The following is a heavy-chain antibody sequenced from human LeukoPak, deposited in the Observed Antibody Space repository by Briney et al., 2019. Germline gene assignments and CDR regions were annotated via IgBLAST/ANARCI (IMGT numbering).Heavy chain of an antibody. J-gene: IGHJ4*02. D-gene: IGHD3/OR15-3a*01. CDR1: GGTFSSHA. V-gene: IGHV1-69*04. CDR3: AGDRTGQYFDF. CDR2: IIPILDLT. Sequence: GASVKVSCKASGGTFSSHAINWVRQAPGQGLEWMGRIIPILDLTNYAEKFQDRVTITADKSTNTAYMELSSLRSEDTAVYYCAGDRTGQYFDFWGQGTLLTVSS.